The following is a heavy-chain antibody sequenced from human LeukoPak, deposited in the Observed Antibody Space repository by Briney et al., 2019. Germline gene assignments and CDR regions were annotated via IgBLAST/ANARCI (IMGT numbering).Heavy chain of an antibody. CDR3: ASRRYSGSYSGFYFDY. CDR1: GGSVSSGIYY. J-gene: IGHJ4*02. V-gene: IGHV4-61*01. CDR2: IYYSGTT. D-gene: IGHD1-26*01. Sequence: TSETLSLTCTVSGGSVSSGIYYWSWIRQPPGKGLELIGHIYYSGTTIYNPSLRSRVTISVDMSKNQFSLKLSSVTAADTAVYYCASRRYSGSYSGFYFDYWGQGTLVTVSS.